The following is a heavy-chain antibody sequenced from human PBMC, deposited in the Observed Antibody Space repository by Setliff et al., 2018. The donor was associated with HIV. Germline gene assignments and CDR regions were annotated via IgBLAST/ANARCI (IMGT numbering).Heavy chain of an antibody. CDR1: GGSIASGNYY. J-gene: IGHJ6*03. V-gene: IGHV4-61*09. D-gene: IGHD6-6*01. Sequence: SQTLSLTCAVSGGSIASGNYYWSWIRQPAGKGLEWIGHIYSSGSTKYNPSLKSRVTMSVATSMNQFSLQLNSVTAADTAVYYCARVPKTPIAAPYYYYMDVWGKGTTVTVSS. CDR2: IYSSGST. CDR3: ARVPKTPIAAPYYYYMDV.